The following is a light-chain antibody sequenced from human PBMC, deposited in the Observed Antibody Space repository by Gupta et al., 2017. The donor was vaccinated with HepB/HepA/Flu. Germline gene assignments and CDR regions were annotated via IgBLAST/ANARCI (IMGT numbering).Light chain of an antibody. CDR1: SSNIGAGYD. CDR2: GNS. J-gene: IGLJ2*01. CDR3: QSYDSSLSAVV. Sequence: QSVLTPPPSVSGAPGHRVTISCNGSSSNIGAGYDVHWYQQLPGTAPKLLIYGNSNRPSGVPDRFSGSKSGTSAALAITGLQAEDEADYYCQSYDSSLSAVVFGGGTKLTVL. V-gene: IGLV1-40*01.